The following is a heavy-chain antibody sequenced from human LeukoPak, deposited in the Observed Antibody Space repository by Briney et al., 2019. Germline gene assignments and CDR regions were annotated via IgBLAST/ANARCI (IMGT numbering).Heavy chain of an antibody. Sequence: SETLSLTCIVSGGSISPNNWSWFRQPAGKGLEWIGRIYTSGSTNYNPSLKSRVTISVDTSKNQFSLKLSSVTAADTAVYYCAREEGQQLGFDPWGQGTLVTVSS. CDR3: AREEGQQLGFDP. CDR1: GGSISPNN. V-gene: IGHV4-4*07. CDR2: IYTSGST. D-gene: IGHD6-6*01. J-gene: IGHJ5*02.